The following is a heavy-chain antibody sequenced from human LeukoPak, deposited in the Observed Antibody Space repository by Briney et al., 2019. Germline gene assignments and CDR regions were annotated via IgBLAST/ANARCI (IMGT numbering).Heavy chain of an antibody. CDR1: GGSISSSSYY. CDR3: ARGGATVTTVDY. D-gene: IGHD4-17*01. Sequence: SETLSLTCTVSGGSISSSSYYWGWIRQPPGKGLEWIGSIYYSGSTYYNPFLKSRVTISVDTSKNQFSLKLSSVTAADTAVYYCARGGATVTTVDYWGQGTLVTVSS. J-gene: IGHJ4*02. V-gene: IGHV4-39*07. CDR2: IYYSGST.